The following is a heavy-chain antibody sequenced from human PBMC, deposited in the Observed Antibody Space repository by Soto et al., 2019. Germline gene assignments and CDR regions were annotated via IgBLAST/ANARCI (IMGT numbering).Heavy chain of an antibody. V-gene: IGHV3-74*01. J-gene: IGHJ6*03. CDR2: NNRDGSNT. D-gene: IGHD3-3*01. CDR1: GFTFSSHW. CDR3: ARDNYDFWSGVFYYYIDV. Sequence: EVQLVESGGGLVQPGGSLRLSCAASGFTFSSHWMHWVRQAPGKGLVWVSRNNRDGSNTSYADSVKGRSTISRDNAKNTLSLEMHSLRAEDTAVYYCARDNYDFWSGVFYYYIDVWGKGTTVTVSS.